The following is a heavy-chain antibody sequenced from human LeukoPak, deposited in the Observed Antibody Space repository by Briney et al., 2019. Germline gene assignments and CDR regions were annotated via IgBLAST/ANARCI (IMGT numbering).Heavy chain of an antibody. Sequence: PGRSLRLSCAASGFTFSSYAMHWVRQAPGKGLEWVAVIWYDGSNKYYADSVKGRFTISRDNSKNTLYLQMNSLRAEDTAVYYCAREDSSETTALDYWGQGTLVTVSS. CDR3: AREDSSETTALDY. D-gene: IGHD4-11*01. CDR1: GFTFSSYA. V-gene: IGHV3-33*08. J-gene: IGHJ4*02. CDR2: IWYDGSNK.